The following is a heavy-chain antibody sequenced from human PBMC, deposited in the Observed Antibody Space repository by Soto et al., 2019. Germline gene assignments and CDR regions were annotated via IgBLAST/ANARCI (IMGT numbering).Heavy chain of an antibody. V-gene: IGHV3-21*01. D-gene: IGHD1-1*01. J-gene: IGHJ3*02. CDR1: GFTFSSYS. CDR2: ISGSSSYI. Sequence: GGSLRLSCVASGFTFSSYSMNWVRQAPGKGLEWVSSISGSSSYIYYADSVKGRFTISRDNARNSLYLQMNSFRAEDTAVYYCASGNLYAFDIWGQGTMVTVSS. CDR3: ASGNLYAFDI.